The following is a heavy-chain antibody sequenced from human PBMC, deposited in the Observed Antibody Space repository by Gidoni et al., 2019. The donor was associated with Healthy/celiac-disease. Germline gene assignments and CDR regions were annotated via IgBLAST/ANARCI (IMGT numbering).Heavy chain of an antibody. Sequence: QVQLVQSGAEVKKPGSSVKFSCKASGGTFSSDTISCLRQAPGHGIEWMGRIIPILGIANYAQKFQGRVTITADKSTSTAYMELSSLRSEDTAVYYCARGSDYYDSSGYSRSLDYWGQGTLVTVSS. J-gene: IGHJ4*02. D-gene: IGHD3-22*01. V-gene: IGHV1-69*02. CDR2: IIPILGIA. CDR3: ARGSDYYDSSGYSRSLDY. CDR1: GGTFSSDT.